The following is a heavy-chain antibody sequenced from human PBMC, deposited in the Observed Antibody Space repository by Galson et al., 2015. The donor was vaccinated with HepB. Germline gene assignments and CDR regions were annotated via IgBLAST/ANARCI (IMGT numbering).Heavy chain of an antibody. Sequence: SLRLSCAASGFTFSSYSMNWVRQAPGKGLEWVSYISSSSSTIYYADSVKGRFTISRDNAKNSLYLQMNSLRDEDTAVYYCARDFRVSSGYYRGVWLYWGQGTLVTVSS. CDR2: ISSSSSTI. D-gene: IGHD3-22*01. V-gene: IGHV3-48*02. CDR3: ARDFRVSSGYYRGVWLY. CDR1: GFTFSSYS. J-gene: IGHJ4*02.